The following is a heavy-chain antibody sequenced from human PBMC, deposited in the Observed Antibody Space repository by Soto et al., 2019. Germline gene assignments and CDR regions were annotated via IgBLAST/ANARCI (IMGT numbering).Heavy chain of an antibody. D-gene: IGHD2-15*01. V-gene: IGHV3-9*01. CDR2: ISWNSGSI. CDR1: GFTFDDYA. Sequence: GGSLRLSCAASGFTFDDYAMHWVRQAPGKGLEWVSGISWNSGSIGYADSVKGRFTISRDNAKNSLYLQMNSLRAEDTALYYCAKDMGYCSGGSCYRPYFDYWGQGTLVTVSS. J-gene: IGHJ4*02. CDR3: AKDMGYCSGGSCYRPYFDY.